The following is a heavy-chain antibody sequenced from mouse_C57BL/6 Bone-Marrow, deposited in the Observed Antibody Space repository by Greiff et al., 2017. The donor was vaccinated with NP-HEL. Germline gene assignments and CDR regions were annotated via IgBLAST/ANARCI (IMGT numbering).Heavy chain of an antibody. Sequence: VQLQQSVAELVRPGASVKLSCTASGFNIKNTYMHWVKQRPEQGLEWIGRIDPANGNTKYAPKFQGKATITADPSSNTAYLQLSSLKSEDTSIYYCARITTVVSRGYAMDYWGQGTSVTVAS. D-gene: IGHD1-1*01. CDR1: GFNIKNTY. V-gene: IGHV14-3*01. CDR2: IDPANGNT. CDR3: ARITTVVSRGYAMDY. J-gene: IGHJ4*01.